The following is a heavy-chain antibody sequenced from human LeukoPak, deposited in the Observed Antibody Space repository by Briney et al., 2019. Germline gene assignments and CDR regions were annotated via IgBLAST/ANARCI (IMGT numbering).Heavy chain of an antibody. D-gene: IGHD3-22*01. V-gene: IGHV4-34*01. CDR2: INHSGST. CDR1: GFTFSSYA. J-gene: IGHJ5*02. CDR3: ARASDNYDSSGYGP. Sequence: GSLRLSCAASGFTFSSYAMSWIRQPPGKGLEWIGEINHSGSTNYNPSLKSRVTISVDTSKNQFSLKLSSVTAADTAVYYCARASDNYDSSGYGPWGQGTLVTVSS.